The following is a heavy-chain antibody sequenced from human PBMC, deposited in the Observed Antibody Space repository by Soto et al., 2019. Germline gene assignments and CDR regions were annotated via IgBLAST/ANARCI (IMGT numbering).Heavy chain of an antibody. CDR1: GFTFDDYA. D-gene: IGHD5-12*01. Sequence: GGSLRLSCAASGFTFDDYAMHWVRQAPGKGLEWVSGISWNSGSIGYADSVKGRFTISRDNAKNSLYLQMNSLRAEDTALYYCAKGYRDGYTRDAFDIWGQGTMVTVSS. J-gene: IGHJ3*02. CDR2: ISWNSGSI. V-gene: IGHV3-9*01. CDR3: AKGYRDGYTRDAFDI.